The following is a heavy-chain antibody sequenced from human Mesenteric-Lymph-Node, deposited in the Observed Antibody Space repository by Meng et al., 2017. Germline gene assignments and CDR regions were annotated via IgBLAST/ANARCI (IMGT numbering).Heavy chain of an antibody. J-gene: IGHJ2*01. CDR3: ARISTYYDILKDWYFDL. CDR1: GFTFSSYE. CDR2: ISSSGSTI. Sequence: GESLKISCAASGFTFSSYEMNWVRQAPGKGLEWVSYISSSGSTIYYADSVKGRFTISRDNAKNSLYLQMNSLRAEDTAVYYCARISTYYDILKDWYFDLWGRGTLVTVSS. D-gene: IGHD3-9*01. V-gene: IGHV3-48*03.